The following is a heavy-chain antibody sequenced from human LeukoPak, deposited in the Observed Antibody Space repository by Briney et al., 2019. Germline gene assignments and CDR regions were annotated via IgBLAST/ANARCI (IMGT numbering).Heavy chain of an antibody. V-gene: IGHV3-23*01. CDR1: GFTFSSYA. Sequence: GGSLRLSCAASGFTFSSYAMSWVRQAPGKGLEWVSSTSDSGGSTYYTDSVKGRFTISRDNSKNTLYLQMNSLRAEDTAVYYCAKSPYGAGDIFDFWGQGTLVTVSS. J-gene: IGHJ4*02. CDR3: AKSPYGAGDIFDF. CDR2: TSDSGGST. D-gene: IGHD2-15*01.